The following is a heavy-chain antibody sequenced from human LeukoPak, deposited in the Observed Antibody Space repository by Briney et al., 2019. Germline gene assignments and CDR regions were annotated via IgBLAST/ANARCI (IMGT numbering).Heavy chain of an antibody. D-gene: IGHD2-15*01. CDR3: ARRYCSGGSCYWSLDY. CDR2: IYPGDSDT. CDR1: GYSFTSYW. Sequence: GESLKISCKGSGYSFTSYWIGWVRRMPGKGLEWMGIIYPGDSDTRYSPSFQGQVTVSADKSISTAYLQWSSLKASDTAMYYCARRYCSGGSCYWSLDYWGQGTLVTVSS. J-gene: IGHJ4*02. V-gene: IGHV5-51*01.